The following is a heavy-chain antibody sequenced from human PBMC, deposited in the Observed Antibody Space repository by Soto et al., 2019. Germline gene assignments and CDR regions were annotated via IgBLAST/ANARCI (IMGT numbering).Heavy chain of an antibody. CDR2: ISAYNGNT. J-gene: IGHJ6*02. CDR1: GYTFTSYG. D-gene: IGHD3-9*01. CDR3: SPSLLRYFDGPYYYYGMDV. V-gene: IGHV1-18*04. Sequence: GASVKVSCKASGYTFTSYGISWVRQAPGQGLEWMGWISAYNGNTNYAQKLQGRVTMTTDTSTSTAYMELRSLRSDDTAVYYCSPSLLRYFDGPYYYYGMDVWGQGTTVTVSS.